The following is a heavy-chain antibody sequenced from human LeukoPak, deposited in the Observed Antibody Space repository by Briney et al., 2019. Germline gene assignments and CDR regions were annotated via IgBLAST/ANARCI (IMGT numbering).Heavy chain of an antibody. CDR1: GGTFSSYA. CDR2: IIPIFGTA. J-gene: IGHJ6*03. D-gene: IGHD5-12*01. V-gene: IGHV1-69*01. CDR3: ARSRYSGYDYRYYYYYMDV. Sequence: GSSVKVSCKASGGTFSSYAISWVRQAPGQGLEWMGGIIPIFGTANYAQKFQGRVTITADESTSTAYMELSSLRSEDTAVYYCARSRYSGYDYRYYYYYMDVWGKGTTVTVFS.